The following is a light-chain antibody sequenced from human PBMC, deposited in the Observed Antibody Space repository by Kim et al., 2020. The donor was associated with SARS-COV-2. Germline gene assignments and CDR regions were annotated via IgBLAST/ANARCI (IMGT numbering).Light chain of an antibody. V-gene: IGKV3-15*01. CDR2: GAS. CDR1: QSVSSN. CDR3: QQYNNWPET. Sequence: VSPGERATLSCRASQSVSSNLAWYQQKPGQAPRLLIYGASTRATGIPARFSGSGSGTEFTLTISSLQSEDFAVYYCQQYNNWPETFGQGTKVEIK. J-gene: IGKJ1*01.